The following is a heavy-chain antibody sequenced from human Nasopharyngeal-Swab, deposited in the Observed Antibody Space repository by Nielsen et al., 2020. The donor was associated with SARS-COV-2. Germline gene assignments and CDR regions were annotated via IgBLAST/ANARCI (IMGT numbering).Heavy chain of an antibody. D-gene: IGHD2-15*01. CDR2: ISWDSGNI. J-gene: IGHJ3*01. V-gene: IGHV3-9*01. Sequence: GGSLRLSYAASGFTFDDYAIHWVRQAPGRGLEWVSGISWDSGNIGYADSVKGRFTISRDNAKNSLYLQMNSLRAEDTALYYCAKDNLLRAFDLWGQGTMVTVSS. CDR3: AKDNLLRAFDL. CDR1: GFTFDDYA.